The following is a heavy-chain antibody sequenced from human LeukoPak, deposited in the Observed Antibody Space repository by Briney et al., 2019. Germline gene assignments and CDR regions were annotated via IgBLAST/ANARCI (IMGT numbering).Heavy chain of an antibody. V-gene: IGHV3-23*01. D-gene: IGHD2-15*01. CDR3: AKVRWPHFDY. CDR2: ISGSGGST. Sequence: GGSLRLSCAASGYTFSSYAMSWVRQAPGKGLEWVSAISGSGGSTYYADSVKGRFTISRDNSENTLYLQMNSLRAEDTAVYYCAKVRWPHFDYWGQGTLVTVSS. J-gene: IGHJ4*02. CDR1: GYTFSSYA.